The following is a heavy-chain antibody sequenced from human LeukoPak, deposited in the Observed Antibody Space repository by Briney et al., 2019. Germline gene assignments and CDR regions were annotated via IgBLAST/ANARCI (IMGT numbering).Heavy chain of an antibody. D-gene: IGHD3-10*01. J-gene: IGHJ5*02. V-gene: IGHV4-4*07. CDR1: GVSISSYY. Sequence: SETLSLTCTVSGVSISSYYRSWIRQPAGKGLEWIGRIYTSGSTNYNPSLKSRVTMSVDTSKNQFSLKLSSVTAADTAVYYCARENAYGSGSYYNGDSWFDPWGQGTLVTVSS. CDR3: ARENAYGSGSYYNGDSWFDP. CDR2: IYTSGST.